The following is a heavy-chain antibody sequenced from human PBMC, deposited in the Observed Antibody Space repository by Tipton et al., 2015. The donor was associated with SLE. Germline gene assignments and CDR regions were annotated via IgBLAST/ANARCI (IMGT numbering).Heavy chain of an antibody. CDR3: ARDKGY. J-gene: IGHJ4*02. Sequence: LRLSCTVSGGSISSGSYYWSWIRQPAGKGLEWIGRIYTSGSTNYNPSLKSRVTISVGTSKNQFSLKLSSVTAADTAVYYCARDKGYWGQGTLVTVSS. V-gene: IGHV4-61*02. CDR2: IYTSGST. CDR1: GGSISSGSYY.